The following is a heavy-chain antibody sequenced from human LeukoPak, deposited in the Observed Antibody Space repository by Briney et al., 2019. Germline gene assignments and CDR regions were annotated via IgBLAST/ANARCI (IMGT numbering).Heavy chain of an antibody. CDR2: INHSGST. D-gene: IGHD2-2*01. CDR1: GGSFSGYY. V-gene: IGHV4-34*01. J-gene: IGHJ4*02. Sequence: PSETLSLTCAVYGGSFSGYYWSWIRQPPGKGLEWIGEINHSGSTNYNPSLKSRVTISVDTSKNQFSLKLSSVTAADTAVYYCARVDCSSTSCHSFDYWGQGTLVTVSS. CDR3: ARVDCSSTSCHSFDY.